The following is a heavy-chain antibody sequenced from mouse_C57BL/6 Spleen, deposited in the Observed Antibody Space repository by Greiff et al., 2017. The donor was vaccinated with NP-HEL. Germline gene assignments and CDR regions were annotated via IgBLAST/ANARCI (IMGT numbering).Heavy chain of an antibody. CDR3: ATYYSNYESAMDY. J-gene: IGHJ4*01. Sequence: QVQLKQPGAELVKPGASVKMSCKASGYTFTSYWITWVKQRPGQGLAWIGDIYPGSGSTNYNEKFKSKATLTVDTSSSTAYMQLSSLTSEDSAVYYCATYYSNYESAMDYWGQGTSVTVSS. V-gene: IGHV1-55*01. D-gene: IGHD2-5*01. CDR1: GYTFTSYW. CDR2: IYPGSGST.